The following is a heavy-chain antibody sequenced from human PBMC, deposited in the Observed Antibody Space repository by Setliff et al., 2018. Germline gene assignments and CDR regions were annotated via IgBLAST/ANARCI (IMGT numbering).Heavy chain of an antibody. V-gene: IGHV4-59*01. D-gene: IGHD5-18*01. CDR2: IYYSGST. CDR1: GGSISSYY. J-gene: IGHJ6*02. Sequence: SETLSLTCTVSGGSISSYYWSWIPQPPGKGLEWIGYIYYSGSTNYNPSLKSRVTISVDTSKNQFSLKLSSVTAADTAVYYCARGLSVSYGSYYYYGMDVWGQGTTVTVSS. CDR3: ARGLSVSYGSYYYYGMDV.